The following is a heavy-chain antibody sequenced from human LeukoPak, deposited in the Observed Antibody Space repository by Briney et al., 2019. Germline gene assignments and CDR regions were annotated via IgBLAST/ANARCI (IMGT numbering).Heavy chain of an antibody. J-gene: IGHJ4*02. D-gene: IGHD5-24*01. CDR1: GYTFTGYY. CDR2: INPNSGGT. V-gene: IGHV1-2*02. CDR3: ARDLRWLPYYFDY. Sequence: ASVTVSCKASGYTFTGYYMHWVRQAPGQGLEWMGWINPNSGGTNYAQKFQGRVTMTRDTSISTAYMELSRLRSDDTAVYYCARDLRWLPYYFDYWGQGTLVTVSS.